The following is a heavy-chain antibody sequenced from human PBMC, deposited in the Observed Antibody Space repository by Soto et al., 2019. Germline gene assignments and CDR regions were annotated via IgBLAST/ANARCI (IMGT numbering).Heavy chain of an antibody. CDR2: IIPILGIA. D-gene: IGHD6-13*01. Sequence: QVQLVQSGAEVKKPGSSVKVSCKASGGTFSSYTISWVRQAPGQGLEWMGRIIPILGIANYVQKFQGRVTITADKSTSTAYMELSSLRSEDTAVYYCARAAAAAPYYYYGMDVWGQGTTVTVSS. V-gene: IGHV1-69*02. J-gene: IGHJ6*02. CDR1: GGTFSSYT. CDR3: ARAAAAAPYYYYGMDV.